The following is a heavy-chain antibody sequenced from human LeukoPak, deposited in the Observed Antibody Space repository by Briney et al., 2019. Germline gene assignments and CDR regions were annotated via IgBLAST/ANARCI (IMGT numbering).Heavy chain of an antibody. D-gene: IGHD2-15*01. CDR3: AREGCSGGSCYSSFDY. CDR1: GGPISSGDYY. CDR2: IYYSGST. Sequence: PSETLSLTCTVSGGPISSGDYYWSWIRQPPGKGLEWIGHIYYSGSTYYNPSLKSRVTISVDTSKHQFSLKLSSGTAADTAVYCCAREGCSGGSCYSSFDYWGQGTLVTVSS. J-gene: IGHJ4*02. V-gene: IGHV4-30-4*01.